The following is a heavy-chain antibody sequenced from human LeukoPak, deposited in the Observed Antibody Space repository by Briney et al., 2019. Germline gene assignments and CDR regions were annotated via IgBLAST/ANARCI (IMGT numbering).Heavy chain of an antibody. V-gene: IGHV3-30*18. CDR1: GFTFNSYG. J-gene: IGHJ4*02. CDR3: AKGPLRGTAAAIDY. Sequence: GGSLRLPCAASGFTFNSYGMHWVRQAPGKGLEWVAVISYDGRNIHYPDSVKGRFTISRDISTDTLWLQMDSLRTEDTAVYYCAKGPLRGTAAAIDYWGQGTLVTVSS. D-gene: IGHD2-2*01. CDR2: ISYDGRNI.